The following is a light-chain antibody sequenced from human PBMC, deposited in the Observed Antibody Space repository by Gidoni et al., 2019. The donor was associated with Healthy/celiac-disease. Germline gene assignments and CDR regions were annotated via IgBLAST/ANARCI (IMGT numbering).Light chain of an antibody. Sequence: DIQMTQSPSSLSASVGDRVTIPCRASQSISSYLNWYQQKPGKAPKLLIYAASSLQSGVPSRFSGSGSGTDFTLTSSSLQPEDFATYYCQQSYSTPWTFGQGTKVEIK. CDR1: QSISSY. CDR3: QQSYSTPWT. CDR2: AAS. J-gene: IGKJ1*01. V-gene: IGKV1-39*01.